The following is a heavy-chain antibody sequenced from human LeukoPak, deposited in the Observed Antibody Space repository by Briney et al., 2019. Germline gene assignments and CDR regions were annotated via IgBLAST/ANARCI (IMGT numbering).Heavy chain of an antibody. CDR2: IYYSGST. V-gene: IGHV4-39*01. D-gene: IGHD5-18*01. J-gene: IGHJ4*02. Sequence: SETLSLTCTVSGGSISSSSYYWGWIRQPPGKGLEWIGSIYYSGSTYYNPSLKSRVTISVDTSKIQFSLKLSSVTAAGTAIYYCARRGGYSSGYSLDYWGQGTLVTVSS. CDR3: ARRGGYSSGYSLDY. CDR1: GGSISSSSYY.